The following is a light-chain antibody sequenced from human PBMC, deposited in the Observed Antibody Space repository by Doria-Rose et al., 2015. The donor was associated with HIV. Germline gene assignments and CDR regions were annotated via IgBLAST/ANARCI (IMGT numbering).Light chain of an antibody. CDR1: QTVRTY. Sequence: TQSPSSLSASIGDRVAITCRASQTVRTYFTWFQQEPGKAPKLRIYAASRLQSGVPSRFSGSGSGTDFTLTISGLQTGDFATYYVQQTYSSPKWT. J-gene: IGKJ1*01. V-gene: IGKV1-39*01. CDR2: AAS. CDR3: QQTYSSPKWT.